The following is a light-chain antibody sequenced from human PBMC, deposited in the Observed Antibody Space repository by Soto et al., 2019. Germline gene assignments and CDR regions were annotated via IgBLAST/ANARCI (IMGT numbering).Light chain of an antibody. V-gene: IGKV3-20*01. Sequence: EFVLTQSPGTLSLSPGERATLSRRASQTVRNNYLAWYQQKPGQAPRLLIYDASSRATGIPDRFSGGGPGTDFTLTISRLEPEDFATYYCQQYNSYPWTFGQGTKVDTK. CDR3: QQYNSYPWT. J-gene: IGKJ1*01. CDR2: DAS. CDR1: QTVRNNY.